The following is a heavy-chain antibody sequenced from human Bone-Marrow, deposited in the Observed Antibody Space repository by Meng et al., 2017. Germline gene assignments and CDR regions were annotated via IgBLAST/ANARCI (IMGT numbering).Heavy chain of an antibody. J-gene: IGHJ4*02. CDR1: GGSFSGYY. Sequence: QVQLQQWGAGLWKPSETLSLTCAVYGGSFSGYYWSWIRQPPGKGLEWIGEINHSGSTNYNPSLKSRVTISVDTSKNQFSLKLSSVTAADTAVYYCARVSSGSYYADYWGQGTLVTVSS. CDR2: INHSGST. CDR3: ARVSSGSYYADY. V-gene: IGHV4-34*01. D-gene: IGHD1-26*01.